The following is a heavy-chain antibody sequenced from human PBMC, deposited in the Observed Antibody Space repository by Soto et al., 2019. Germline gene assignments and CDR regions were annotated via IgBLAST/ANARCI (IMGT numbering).Heavy chain of an antibody. CDR2: ISSSSSTI. CDR1: GFTFSSYS. CDR3: ARVDYTYYYYYMDV. D-gene: IGHD4-4*01. V-gene: IGHV3-48*01. J-gene: IGHJ6*03. Sequence: EVQLVESGGGLVQPGGSLRLSCAASGFTFSSYSMNWVRQAPGKGLEWVSYISSSSSTIYYADSVKGRFTISRDNAKNSLYLQMNSLRAEDTAVYYCARVDYTYYYYYMDVWGKGTTVTVSS.